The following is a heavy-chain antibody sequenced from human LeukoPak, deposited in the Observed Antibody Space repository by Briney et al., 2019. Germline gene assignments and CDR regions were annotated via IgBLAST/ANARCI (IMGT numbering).Heavy chain of an antibody. CDR3: ARGRSGYGPFDAFDI. J-gene: IGHJ3*02. Sequence: QPGGSLRLSCTASGYTFSSYAMTWVPQAPGEGLEWFSAISGSGANTYYADSVKGRFAASRDNSKDTLYLQMRSLRAEDTAVYYCARGRSGYGPFDAFDIWGHGTWVTVSS. CDR2: ISGSGANT. D-gene: IGHD3-22*01. V-gene: IGHV3-23*01. CDR1: GYTFSSYA.